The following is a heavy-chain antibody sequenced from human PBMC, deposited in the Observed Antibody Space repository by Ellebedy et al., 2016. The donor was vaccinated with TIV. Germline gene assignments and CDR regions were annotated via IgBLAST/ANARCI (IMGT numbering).Heavy chain of an antibody. CDR3: VTDGSYGDYRSPTHAFEF. CDR2: INQDGSEK. D-gene: IGHD4-17*01. J-gene: IGHJ3*01. V-gene: IGHV3-7*01. CDR1: GFTFSSYW. Sequence: GGSLRLSCAAPGFTFSSYWMSWVRQAPGKGLEWVANINQDGSEKYYVDSVKGRFTISRDNAKNPLYLQMNGLGADDTAVYYCVTDGSYGDYRSPTHAFEFWGQGTMVTVSS.